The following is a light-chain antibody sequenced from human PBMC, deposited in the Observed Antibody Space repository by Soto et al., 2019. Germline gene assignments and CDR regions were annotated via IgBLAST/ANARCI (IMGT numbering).Light chain of an antibody. CDR1: QAVSRN. J-gene: IGKJ4*01. CDR2: DIF. CDR3: QQRDNWPLT. V-gene: IGKV3-11*01. Sequence: IVMTQSPATLYLSPGERATLSCRASQAVSRNLAWYQQRAGRAPRLLIYDIFNRATGIPVRFSGSGSGTDFTLTISSLEPEDFAVYYCQQRDNWPLTFGGGTKVDI.